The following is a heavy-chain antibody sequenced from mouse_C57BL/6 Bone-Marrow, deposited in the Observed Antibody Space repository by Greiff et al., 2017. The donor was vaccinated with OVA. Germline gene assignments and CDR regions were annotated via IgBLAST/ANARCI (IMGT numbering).Heavy chain of an antibody. Sequence: EVKLMESGPVLVKPGASVKMSCKASGYTFTDYYMNWVKQSHGKSLEWIGVINPYNGGTSYNQKFKGKATLTVDKSSSTAYMELNSLTSEDSAVYYCARPPYYFDYWGQGTTLTVSS. CDR3: ARPPYYFDY. CDR2: INPYNGGT. CDR1: GYTFTDYY. J-gene: IGHJ2*01. V-gene: IGHV1-19*01.